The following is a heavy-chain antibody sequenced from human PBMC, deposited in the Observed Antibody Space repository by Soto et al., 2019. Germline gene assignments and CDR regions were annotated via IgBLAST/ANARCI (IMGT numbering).Heavy chain of an antibody. CDR3: ARWVVGADDSDY. CDR2: MNPISGHA. V-gene: IGHV1-8*01. D-gene: IGHD1-26*01. Sequence: QVQLVQSGAEVKEPGASVRVYCKASGYTFTNNDISWVRQATGQGLEWMGWMNPISGHAGYAQKFQGRVTMTRNTPISTAYLEPRSLRVEDTAAYYCARWVVGADDSDYWGQGTLVTVSS. CDR1: GYTFTNND. J-gene: IGHJ4*02.